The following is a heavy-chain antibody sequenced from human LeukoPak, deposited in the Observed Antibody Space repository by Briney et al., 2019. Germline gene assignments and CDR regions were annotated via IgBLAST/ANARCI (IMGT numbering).Heavy chain of an antibody. D-gene: IGHD5-24*01. CDR2: MSYDGSNE. J-gene: IGHJ4*02. CDR3: VTRLQNHFDY. CDR1: GFIFSNYG. Sequence: PGGSLRLSCVASGFIFSNYGMHWVRQAPGKGLEWVAVMSYDGSNEDYADSVKGRFTIYRDNSRDTLYLQMNSLSAEDTALYYCVTRLQNHFDYWGQGTQVTVSS. V-gene: IGHV3-33*05.